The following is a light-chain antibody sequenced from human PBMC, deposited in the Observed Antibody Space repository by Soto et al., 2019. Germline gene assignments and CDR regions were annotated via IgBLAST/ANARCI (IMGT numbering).Light chain of an antibody. J-gene: IGKJ1*01. Sequence: EVVMTQSPGTLSVSPGERATLSCRASQSVTSNLAWYQQKPGRAPRLLIYGASTRATGVTARFSGSGSGTEFTLTISSLQSEDFAVYYCQQYNTWPPWTFGQGTKVEIK. CDR2: GAS. CDR3: QQYNTWPPWT. V-gene: IGKV3-15*01. CDR1: QSVTSN.